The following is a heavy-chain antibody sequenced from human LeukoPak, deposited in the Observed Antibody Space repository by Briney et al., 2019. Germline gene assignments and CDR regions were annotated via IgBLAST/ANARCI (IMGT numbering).Heavy chain of an antibody. J-gene: IGHJ4*02. CDR2: ICPASSNTI. D-gene: IGHD1-7*01. CDR3: ARDHNWNYDY. Sequence: PGGSLRLSCVTYGFTFSSYSMNWLRQTPGHGLEGVSYICPASSNTISYADSVRGRFTISRDNAKNSLYLQMNNLRAEDTAVYYCARDHNWNYDYWGQGTLVSVSS. V-gene: IGHV3-48*01. CDR1: GFTFSSYS.